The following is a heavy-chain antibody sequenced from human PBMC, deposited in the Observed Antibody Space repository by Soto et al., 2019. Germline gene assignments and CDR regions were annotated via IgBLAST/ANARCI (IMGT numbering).Heavy chain of an antibody. CDR3: ARHQGLYHDGMDF. Sequence: EVLLLESGGGFVQPGGSLRLSCEASGFTFDDHAMHWVRQRPGRGLEWVAGISCKSDSEGYADSVKGRFSISRDNIQLYVHLKRNRLGAEATALYACARHQGLYHDGMDFWGQGTRVTVSS. CDR2: ISCKSDSE. V-gene: IGHV3-9*01. CDR1: GFTFDDHA. D-gene: IGHD2-2*01. J-gene: IGHJ6*02.